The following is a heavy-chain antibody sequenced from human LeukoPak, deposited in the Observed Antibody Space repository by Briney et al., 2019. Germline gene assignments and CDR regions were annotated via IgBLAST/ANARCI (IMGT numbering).Heavy chain of an antibody. V-gene: IGHV1-69*05. CDR1: GGTFSSYA. CDR3: ARGDSSGWYFSILGD. D-gene: IGHD6-19*01. J-gene: IGHJ4*02. CDR2: IIPIFGTA. Sequence: GASVKVSCKASGGTFSSYAISWVRQAPGQGLEWMGRIIPIFGTANYAQKFQGRVTITTDESTSTAYMELSSLRSEDTAVYYCARGDSSGWYFSILGDWGQGTLVTVSS.